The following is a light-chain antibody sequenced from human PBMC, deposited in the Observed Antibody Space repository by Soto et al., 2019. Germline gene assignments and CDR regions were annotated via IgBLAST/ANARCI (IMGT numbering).Light chain of an antibody. Sequence: EIVLTQSPGTXSXXXGXXXXXXXXXXQSIXNRYFAWYQHKPGQAPRLLIYATSSRATGIPDRFGGSGSGTDFTLTINRLEPEDFAVYYCQQYFASSWTFGQGTKVDIK. CDR3: QQYFASSWT. J-gene: IGKJ1*01. CDR1: QSIXNRY. V-gene: IGKV3-20*01. CDR2: ATS.